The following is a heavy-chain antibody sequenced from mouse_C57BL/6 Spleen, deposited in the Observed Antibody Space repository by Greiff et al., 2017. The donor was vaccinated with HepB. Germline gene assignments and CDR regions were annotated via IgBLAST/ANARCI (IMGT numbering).Heavy chain of an antibody. CDR2: IDPSDSYT. V-gene: IGHV1-50*01. CDR3: ASQLGRYFDV. D-gene: IGHD4-1*02. J-gene: IGHJ1*03. Sequence: QVHVKQPGAELVKPGASVKLSCKASGYTFTSYWMQWVKQRPGQGLEWIGEIDPSDSYTNYNQKFKGKATLTVDTSSSTAYMQLSSLTSEDSAVYYCASQLGRYFDVWGTGTTVTVSS. CDR1: GYTFTSYW.